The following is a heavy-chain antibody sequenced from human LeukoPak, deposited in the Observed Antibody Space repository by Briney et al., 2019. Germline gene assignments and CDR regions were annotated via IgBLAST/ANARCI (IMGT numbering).Heavy chain of an antibody. D-gene: IGHD5-24*01. J-gene: IGHJ4*02. CDR2: IYSGGST. Sequence: PGGSLRLSCAASGFTVSSNYMSWVRQAPGKGLEWVSVIYSGGSTYYADSVKGRFTISRDNSKNTLYLQMNSLRAEDTAVCYCARDLGEMATNEQTRSDYWGQGTLVTVSS. CDR3: ARDLGEMATNEQTRSDY. V-gene: IGHV3-66*01. CDR1: GFTVSSNY.